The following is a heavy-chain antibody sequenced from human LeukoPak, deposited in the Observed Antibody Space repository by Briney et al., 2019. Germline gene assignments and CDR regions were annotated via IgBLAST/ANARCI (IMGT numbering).Heavy chain of an antibody. J-gene: IGHJ5*02. Sequence: GGSLRLSCAASGFTVSSYGMSWVRQAPGKGPEWVSLVYSDGVTRYADSVQGRFTISRDNSKNTVYLQMNSLRVEDTAVYHCVRDRAEGRAWVEFDPWGQGILVTVSS. V-gene: IGHV3-66*02. CDR1: GFTVSSYG. CDR2: VYSDGVT. CDR3: VRDRAEGRAWVEFDP.